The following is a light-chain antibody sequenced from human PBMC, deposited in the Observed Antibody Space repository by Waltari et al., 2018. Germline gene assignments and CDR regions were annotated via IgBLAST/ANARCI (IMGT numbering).Light chain of an antibody. CDR1: QSISSY. Sequence: DIQMTQSPSSLSASVGDRVTITCRASQSISSYLNWYQQKPGKAPKLLIYAASSLQSGGPSRFSGSRSGTDFTLTISSLQPEDFATYYCQQSYSTPPYTFGQGT. CDR3: QQSYSTPPYT. J-gene: IGKJ2*01. CDR2: AAS. V-gene: IGKV1-39*01.